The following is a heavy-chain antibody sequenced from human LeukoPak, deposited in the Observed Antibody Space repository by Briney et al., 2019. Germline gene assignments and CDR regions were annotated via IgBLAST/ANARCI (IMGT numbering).Heavy chain of an antibody. J-gene: IGHJ3*02. CDR2: INPNSGGT. Sequence: ASVKVSCKASGYTFTGYYMHWVRQAPAQGLEWMGWINPNSGGTNYAQKFQGRVTMTRDTSISTAYMELSRLRSDDTAVYYCARRSVSGSPDAFDIWGQGTMVTVSS. CDR3: ARRSVSGSPDAFDI. V-gene: IGHV1-2*02. D-gene: IGHD1-26*01. CDR1: GYTFTGYY.